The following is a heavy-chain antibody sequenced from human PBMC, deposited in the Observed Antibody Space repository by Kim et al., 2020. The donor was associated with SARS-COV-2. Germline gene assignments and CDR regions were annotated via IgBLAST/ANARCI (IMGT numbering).Heavy chain of an antibody. CDR2: IYYSGST. Sequence: SETLSLTCTVSGGSISSYYWSWIRQPPGKGLEWIGYIYYSGSTNYNPSLKLRVTISVDTSTNQFSLKLSSVTAADTAVYYCARASRSTIVGVVTAPGPFDIWGQGTMVTVSS. D-gene: IGHD3-3*01. CDR3: ARASRSTIVGVVTAPGPFDI. J-gene: IGHJ3*02. V-gene: IGHV4-59*01. CDR1: GGSISSYY.